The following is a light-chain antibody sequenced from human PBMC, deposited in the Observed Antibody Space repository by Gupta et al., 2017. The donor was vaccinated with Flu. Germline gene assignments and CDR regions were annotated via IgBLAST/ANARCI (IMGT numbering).Light chain of an antibody. CDR3: MQPIQFPRGT. J-gene: IGKJ2*01. CDR2: KVS. Sequence: CRSSQSLLHSDGNTYLSWLQQRPGQPPKLLIYKVSNRFSGVPDRFSGSGAGTDFTLKISSVEAEDVGVYYCMQPIQFPRGTFGQGTKLEIK. V-gene: IGKV2-24*01. CDR1: QSLLHSDGNTY.